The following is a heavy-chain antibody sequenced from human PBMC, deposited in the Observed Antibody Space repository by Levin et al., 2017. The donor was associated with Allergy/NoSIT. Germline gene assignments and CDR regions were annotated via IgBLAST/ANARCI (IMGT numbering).Heavy chain of an antibody. CDR3: ARWSGSSLDY. V-gene: IGHV3-53*01. CDR2: IHRGGNT. Sequence: QTGGSLRLSCAASGLTVNNNYMSWVRQAPGKGLEWVSVIHRGGNTYYADSVKGRFTISRDNSKNTLDLQMNSLRAEDTAVYYCARWSGSSLDYWGQGTLVTVSS. J-gene: IGHJ4*02. D-gene: IGHD6-13*01. CDR1: GLTVNNNY.